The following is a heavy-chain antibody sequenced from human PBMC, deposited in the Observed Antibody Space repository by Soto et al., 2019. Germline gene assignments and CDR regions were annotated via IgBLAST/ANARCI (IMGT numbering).Heavy chain of an antibody. CDR1: GYTFTSYG. V-gene: IGHV1-18*01. D-gene: IGHD4-17*01. CDR3: ARLIRSVTTDYYYGMDV. J-gene: IGHJ6*02. Sequence: GASVKVSCKASGYTFTSYGISWVRQAPGQGLEWMGWISAYNGNTNYAQKLQGRVTMTTDTSTNTAYMELRSLTSDDTAVYYCARLIRSVTTDYYYGMDVWGQGTTVTVSS. CDR2: ISAYNGNT.